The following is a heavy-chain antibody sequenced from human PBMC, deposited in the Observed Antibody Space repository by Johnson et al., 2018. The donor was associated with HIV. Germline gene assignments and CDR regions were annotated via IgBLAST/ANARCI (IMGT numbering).Heavy chain of an antibody. V-gene: IGHV3-30-3*01. Sequence: VQLVESGGGVVQPGRSLRLSCAASGFTFSSYAMHWVRQAPGKGLEWVAVISYDGSNKYYADSVKGRFTISRDNSKNTLYLQMNSLRAEDTAMYYCARGPHEVVVVAATSAFDISGQ. CDR1: GFTFSSYA. J-gene: IGHJ3*02. D-gene: IGHD2-15*01. CDR3: ARGPHEVVVVAATSAFDI. CDR2: ISYDGSNK.